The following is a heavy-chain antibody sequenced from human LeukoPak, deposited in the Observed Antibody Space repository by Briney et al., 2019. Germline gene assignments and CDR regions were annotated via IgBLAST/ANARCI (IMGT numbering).Heavy chain of an antibody. CDR1: GGSISSYY. J-gene: IGHJ4*02. CDR2: IYYSGST. V-gene: IGHV4-59*12. CDR3: ARRMRITTLTLALGY. Sequence: PSETLSLTCTVSGGSISSYYWSWIRQPPGKGLEWIGYIYYSGSTNYNPSLKSRVTISVDTSKNQFSLKLSSVTAADTAVYYCARRMRITTLTLALGYWGQGTLVTVSS. D-gene: IGHD3-10*01.